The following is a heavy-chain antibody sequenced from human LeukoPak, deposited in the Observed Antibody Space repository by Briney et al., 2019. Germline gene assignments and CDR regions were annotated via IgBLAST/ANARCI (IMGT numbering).Heavy chain of an antibody. CDR2: ISYDGSNK. V-gene: IGHV3-30*18. CDR1: GFTFSSYG. Sequence: GGSLRPSCAASGFTFSSYGMHWVRQAPGKGLEWVAVISYDGSNKYYADSVKGRFTISRDNSKNTLYLQMNSLRAEDTAVYYCAKDGDCGGDCYIPFDYWGQGTLVTVSS. J-gene: IGHJ4*02. CDR3: AKDGDCGGDCYIPFDY. D-gene: IGHD2-21*02.